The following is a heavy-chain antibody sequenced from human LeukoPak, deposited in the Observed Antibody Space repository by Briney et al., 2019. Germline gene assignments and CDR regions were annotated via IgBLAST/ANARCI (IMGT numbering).Heavy chain of an antibody. CDR3: ARGYDSSGYYWDYYYYYGMGV. V-gene: IGHV4-59*01. D-gene: IGHD3-22*01. J-gene: IGHJ6*02. Sequence: SETLSLTCTVSGGSISSYYWSWIRQPPGKGLEWIGYIYYSGSTNYNPSLKSRVTISVDTSKNQFSLKLSSVTAADTAVYYCARGYDSSGYYWDYYYYYGMGVWAKGPRSPSP. CDR1: GGSISSYY. CDR2: IYYSGST.